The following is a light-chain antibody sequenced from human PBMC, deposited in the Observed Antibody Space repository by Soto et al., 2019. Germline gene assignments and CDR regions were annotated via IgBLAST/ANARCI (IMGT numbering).Light chain of an antibody. CDR1: SSNIGAPYD. Sequence: QSVLTQPPSVAGAPGQRVTLSCTGSSSNIGAPYDIHWYQQLPGTAPKLLIYGTTNRPSGGPDRFSGSRSGASAYLAINGLPAEDAAEYYCQSYDTDLSGSVFGGGTKRTVL. J-gene: IGLJ2*01. V-gene: IGLV1-40*01. CDR2: GTT. CDR3: QSYDTDLSGSV.